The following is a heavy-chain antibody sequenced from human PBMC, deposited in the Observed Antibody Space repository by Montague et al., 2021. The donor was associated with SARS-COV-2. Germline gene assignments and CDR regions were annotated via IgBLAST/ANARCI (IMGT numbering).Heavy chain of an antibody. J-gene: IGHJ4*02. CDR3: AKDATIFWFERGRGTFAN. CDR2: ISYEGSIQ. CDR1: GFSFNNFA. D-gene: IGHD3-10*01. V-gene: IGHV3-30*18. Sequence: SLRLSCAASGFSFNNFAMHWVRQAPGQGLEWVAVISYEGSIQYYADSVKGRFAISRDWSKNTLDLQMSSLRPEDTAVYYCAKDATIFWFERGRGTFANWGRGTLVAVSS.